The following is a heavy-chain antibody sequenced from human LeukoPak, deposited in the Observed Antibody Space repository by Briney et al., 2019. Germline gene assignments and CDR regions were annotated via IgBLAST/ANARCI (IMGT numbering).Heavy chain of an antibody. CDR1: GFTFSTYV. D-gene: IGHD2-15*01. Sequence: PGGSLRLSCSVSGFTFSTYVMHWVRQAPGKGLEYVSAISSNGDNTYYADSVKGRFTISRDNSKNTLYLQMSSLRADDTAVYYCASPGYCSGGSCYDPNYYYYGMDVWGKGTTVTVSS. V-gene: IGHV3-64D*06. CDR2: ISSNGDNT. CDR3: ASPGYCSGGSCYDPNYYYYGMDV. J-gene: IGHJ6*04.